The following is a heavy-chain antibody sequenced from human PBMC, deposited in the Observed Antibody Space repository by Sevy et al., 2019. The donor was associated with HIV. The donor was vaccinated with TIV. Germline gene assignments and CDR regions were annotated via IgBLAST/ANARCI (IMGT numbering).Heavy chain of an antibody. J-gene: IGHJ4*01. CDR1: GFTFGNHA. D-gene: IGHD2-8*01. CDR2: ISFDGRNE. CDR3: ARDHCTDGVCFRSGYFDY. Sequence: PGGSLRLSCAASGFTFGNHAIHWVRQAPGKGLEWVAIISFDGRNEHYAGSVKGRFTISRDNSKKTVYLQMTNLRSEDAAVYYCARDHCTDGVCFRSGYFDYWGQGTLVTVSS. V-gene: IGHV3-30*04.